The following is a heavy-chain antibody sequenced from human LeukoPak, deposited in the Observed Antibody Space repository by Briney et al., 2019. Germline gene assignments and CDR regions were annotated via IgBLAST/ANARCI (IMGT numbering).Heavy chain of an antibody. D-gene: IGHD3-22*01. CDR2: ISGSGGST. CDR3: AKDDDSSGFGYFDY. J-gene: IGHJ4*02. Sequence: GGSLRLSCAASGFTFSSYAMSWVRQAPGKGLEWVSAISGSGGSTYYADSVKGRFTISRDDSKNTLYLQMNSLRAEDTAVYYCAKDDDSSGFGYFDYWGQGTLVTVSS. V-gene: IGHV3-23*01. CDR1: GFTFSSYA.